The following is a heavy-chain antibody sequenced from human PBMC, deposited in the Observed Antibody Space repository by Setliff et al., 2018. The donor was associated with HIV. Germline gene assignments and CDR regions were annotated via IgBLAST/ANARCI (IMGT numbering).Heavy chain of an antibody. Sequence: ASVKVSCKASGYTFTSYAVNWVRQAPGQGLEWVGWIHTNTGDPTYAQGFTGRFVLSLDTSVTTAYPQISSLKAEDTAVYYCARQYYGSGSFYDYWGQGTLVTVS. D-gene: IGHD3-10*01. CDR2: IHTNTGDP. CDR1: GYTFTSYA. V-gene: IGHV7-4-1*02. J-gene: IGHJ4*02. CDR3: ARQYYGSGSFYDY.